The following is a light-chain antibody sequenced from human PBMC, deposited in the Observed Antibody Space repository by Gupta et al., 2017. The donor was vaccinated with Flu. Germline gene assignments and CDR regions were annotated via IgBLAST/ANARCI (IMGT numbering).Light chain of an antibody. J-gene: IGLJ2*01. CDR1: SSDVGGFNY. V-gene: IGLV2-14*01. Sequence: QSALTQPASVSGSPGQSITISCTGTSSDVGGFNYVSWHQQHPGKAPKLMIYEVSNRPSGVSNRFSGSKSGNTASLTISGLQAEDEADYYCSSYTSSSTLVFGGGTKLTV. CDR3: SSYTSSSTLV. CDR2: EVS.